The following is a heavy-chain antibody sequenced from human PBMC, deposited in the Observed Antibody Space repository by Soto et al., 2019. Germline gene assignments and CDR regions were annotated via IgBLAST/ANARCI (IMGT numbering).Heavy chain of an antibody. CDR1: GYTFTSYA. J-gene: IGHJ3*02. CDR3: ARFDDQLLFAAFDI. CDR2: INAGNGNT. V-gene: IGHV1-3*01. Sequence: ASVKVSCKASGYTFTSYAMHWVRQAPGQRLEWMGWINAGNGNTKYSQKFQGRVTITRDTSASTAYMELSSLRSEDTAVYYCARFDDQLLFAAFDIWGQGTMVTVSS. D-gene: IGHD2-2*01.